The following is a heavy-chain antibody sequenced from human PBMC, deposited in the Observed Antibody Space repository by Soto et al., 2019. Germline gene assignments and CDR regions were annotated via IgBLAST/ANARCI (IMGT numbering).Heavy chain of an antibody. CDR2: MNPNTGNK. J-gene: IGHJ5*02. CDR3: ARGPFRSSSHWFDP. D-gene: IGHD6-6*01. V-gene: IGHV1-8*01. Sequence: HVQLVQSGAEVREPGASVTVSCTASGYTFINHDINWVRQAAGQGLEWMGWMNPNTGNKRFAQRFQGRITMTTNTSISTVYMKLSSLRSEDTAVYYCARGPFRSSSHWFDPWAQGALVTVSS. CDR1: GYTFINHD.